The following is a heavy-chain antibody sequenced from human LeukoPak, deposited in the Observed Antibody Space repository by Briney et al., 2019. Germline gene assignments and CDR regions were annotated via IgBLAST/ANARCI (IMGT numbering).Heavy chain of an antibody. J-gene: IGHJ3*02. D-gene: IGHD6-19*01. V-gene: IGHV3-23*01. CDR3: AKRITVVARDAFDI. CDR1: GFTFSTYA. CDR2: ISGSGGST. Sequence: GGSLRLSCAASGFTFSTYAMSWVRQAPEKGLEWVSSISGSGGSTFYADSVKGRFTISRDNSKNTLYLQMNSLRAEDTAVYYCAKRITVVARDAFDIWGQGTMVTVSS.